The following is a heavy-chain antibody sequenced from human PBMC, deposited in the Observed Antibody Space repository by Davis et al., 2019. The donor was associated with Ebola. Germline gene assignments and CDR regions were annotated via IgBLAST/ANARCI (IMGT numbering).Heavy chain of an antibody. Sequence: AASVKVSCKASGYTFNVYYMHWVRQAPGQGLEWMGLINPGGGSTNYAQKLQGRVTMTTDTSTSTAYMELRSLRSDDTAVYYCARDRGLIAAAGTFDYWGQGTLVTVSS. V-gene: IGHV1-46*02. CDR3: ARDRGLIAAAGTFDY. CDR1: GYTFNVYY. CDR2: INPGGGST. J-gene: IGHJ4*02. D-gene: IGHD6-13*01.